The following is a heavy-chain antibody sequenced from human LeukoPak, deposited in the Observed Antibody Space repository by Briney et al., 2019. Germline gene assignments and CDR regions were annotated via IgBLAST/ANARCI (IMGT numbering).Heavy chain of an antibody. Sequence: SVKVSCKASGGTFSSYAISWARQAPGQGLEWMGGIIPIFGTANYAQKFQGRVTITTDESTSTAYMELSSLRSEDTAVYYCASEYYYDSSGYGPLFDYWGQGTLVTVSS. CDR2: IIPIFGTA. D-gene: IGHD3-22*01. CDR3: ASEYYYDSSGYGPLFDY. CDR1: GGTFSSYA. V-gene: IGHV1-69*05. J-gene: IGHJ4*02.